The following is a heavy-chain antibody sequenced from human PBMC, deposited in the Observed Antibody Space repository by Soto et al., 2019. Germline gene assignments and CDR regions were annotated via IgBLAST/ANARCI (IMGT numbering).Heavy chain of an antibody. V-gene: IGHV1-46*01. Sequence: QVQLVQSGAEVRKPGASVKVSCKASGYIFANYYVHWVRQAPGQGLEWMGIISPSGKTSTYAQKFQGRVTRTKDTSTSTVYLELSSLKSEDTAVYYCARDQDGEYGLDYWGQGTPVTVSS. CDR2: ISPSGKTS. J-gene: IGHJ4*02. CDR1: GYIFANYY. D-gene: IGHD4-17*01. CDR3: ARDQDGEYGLDY.